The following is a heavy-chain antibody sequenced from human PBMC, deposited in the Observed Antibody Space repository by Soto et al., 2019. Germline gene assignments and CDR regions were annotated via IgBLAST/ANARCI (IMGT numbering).Heavy chain of an antibody. V-gene: IGHV4-34*01. D-gene: IGHD3-10*01. CDR2: INHSGST. CDR1: GGSFSGYY. J-gene: IGHJ4*02. Sequence: PSETLSLTCTVYGGSFSGYYWSWIRQPPGKGLEWIGEINHSGSTNYNPSLKSRVTISVDTSKNQFSLKLSSVTAADTAVYYCARGWYYYGPATPYYFDYWGQGTLVTVSS. CDR3: ARGWYYYGPATPYYFDY.